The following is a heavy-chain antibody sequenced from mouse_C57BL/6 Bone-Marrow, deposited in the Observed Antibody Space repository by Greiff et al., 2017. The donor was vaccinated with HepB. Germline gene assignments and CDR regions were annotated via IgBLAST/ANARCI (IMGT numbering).Heavy chain of an antibody. D-gene: IGHD1-1*01. V-gene: IGHV1-75*01. CDR2: IFPGSGST. J-gene: IGHJ4*01. Sequence: QVQLQQSGPELVKPGASVKISCKASGYTFTDYYINWVKQRPGQGLEWIGWIFPGSGSTYYNEKFKGKATLTVDKSSSTAYLLLSSLTAEDSAVYFCARSPYYGRGDYAMDYWGQGTSVTVSS. CDR1: GYTFTDYY. CDR3: ARSPYYGRGDYAMDY.